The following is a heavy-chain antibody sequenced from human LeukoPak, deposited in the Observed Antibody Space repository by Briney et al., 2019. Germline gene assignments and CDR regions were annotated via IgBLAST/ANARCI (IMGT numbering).Heavy chain of an antibody. CDR3: WRGGWWSNV. CDR1: GDSISGYY. D-gene: IGHD2-15*01. CDR2: IYYTGTT. V-gene: IGHV4-59*01. J-gene: IGHJ6*02. Sequence: SETLSLTCTVSGDSISGYYWTWIRQPPGKGLEWIDFIYYTGTTNYNPSLKSRVTVSVDTSKSQISLKLSSVAAADTAVYYCWRGGWWSNVWGPGTTVAVSS.